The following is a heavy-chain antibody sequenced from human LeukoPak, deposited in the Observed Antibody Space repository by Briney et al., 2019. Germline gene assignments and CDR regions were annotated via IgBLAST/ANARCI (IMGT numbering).Heavy chain of an antibody. CDR1: GGTFSSHA. V-gene: IGHV1-18*01. CDR2: ISAYNGNT. D-gene: IGHD4-23*01. Sequence: ASVKVSCKVSGGTFSSHAIIWVRQAPGQGLEWMGWISAYNGNTNYAQKLQGRVTMTTDTSTNTAYMELRSLRSDDTAVYYCARLGAVATHFDYWGQGTLVTVSS. CDR3: ARLGAVATHFDY. J-gene: IGHJ4*02.